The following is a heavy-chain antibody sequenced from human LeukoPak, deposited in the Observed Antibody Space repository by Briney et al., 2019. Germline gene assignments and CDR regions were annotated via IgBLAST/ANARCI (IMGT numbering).Heavy chain of an antibody. J-gene: IGHJ3*02. Sequence: GGSLRLSCAASGLTFSSYWMSWVRQAPGKGLEWVANIKEGGTEKNHLDSVKGRFQISRHNAKHSRYLKMNSLRVEHTAVYYCATELSVRGVSAFDIWGQGTMVTAS. D-gene: IGHD3-10*01. CDR3: ATELSVRGVSAFDI. V-gene: IGHV3-7*01. CDR2: IKEGGTEK. CDR1: GLTFSSYW.